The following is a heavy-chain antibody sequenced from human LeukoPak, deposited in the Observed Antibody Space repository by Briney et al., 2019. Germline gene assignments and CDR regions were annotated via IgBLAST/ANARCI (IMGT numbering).Heavy chain of an antibody. Sequence: ASVKVSCKASGYTFTGYYMHWVRQAPGQGLEWMGWINPNSGGTNYAQKFQGRVTMTRDTSISTAYMELSRLRSDDTAVYYCARGRPTYYDFWSGYYFCWFDPWGQGTLVTVSS. V-gene: IGHV1-2*02. D-gene: IGHD3-3*01. CDR2: INPNSGGT. CDR3: ARGRPTYYDFWSGYYFCWFDP. J-gene: IGHJ5*02. CDR1: GYTFTGYY.